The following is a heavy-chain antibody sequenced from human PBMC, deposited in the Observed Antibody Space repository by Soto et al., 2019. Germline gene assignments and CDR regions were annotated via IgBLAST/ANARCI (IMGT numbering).Heavy chain of an antibody. J-gene: IGHJ4*01. Sequence: QLQLQESGPGLVKPSETLSLTCSVSGGSIIRSSYYWVWIRQPPGQGLEWIGSIYYSGSTYYNPSLNSRVTSTVDTAKNLFSLNLSAETAAYTAVYYCGGHFSDGYNQYYVDYWSRRSLVTVA. D-gene: IGHD5-12*01. CDR2: IYYSGST. CDR3: GGHFSDGYNQYYVDY. V-gene: IGHV4-39*01. CDR1: GGSIIRSSYY.